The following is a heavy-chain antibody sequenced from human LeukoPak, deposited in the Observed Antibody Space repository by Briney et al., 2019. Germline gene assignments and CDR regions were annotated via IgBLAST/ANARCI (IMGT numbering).Heavy chain of an antibody. Sequence: PGGSLRLSCAASGFIFSSYSMNWVRQAPGKGLEWVSSISSSSTYIYYADSVKGRFTISRDNARNSLYLQMNSLRAEDTAVYYCARDLGFGEFPDYWGQGTLVTVSS. CDR3: ARDLGFGEFPDY. J-gene: IGHJ4*02. D-gene: IGHD3-10*01. V-gene: IGHV3-21*01. CDR1: GFIFSSYS. CDR2: ISSSSTYI.